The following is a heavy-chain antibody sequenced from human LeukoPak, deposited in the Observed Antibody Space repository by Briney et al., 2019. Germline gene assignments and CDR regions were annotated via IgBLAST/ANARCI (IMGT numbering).Heavy chain of an antibody. V-gene: IGHV3-74*01. CDR1: GFTFSNYW. CDR2: VNSDGSDT. D-gene: IGHD5-18*01. CDR3: ARGGYGHGFDI. Sequence: GGSLRLSCAASGFTFSNYWMHWVRQAPGKGLVWVSRVNSDGSDTIYADSVKGRCTISRDNAENTVFLQMNSLRVVDTAVYYCARGGYGHGFDIWGQGTMVTVTS. J-gene: IGHJ3*02.